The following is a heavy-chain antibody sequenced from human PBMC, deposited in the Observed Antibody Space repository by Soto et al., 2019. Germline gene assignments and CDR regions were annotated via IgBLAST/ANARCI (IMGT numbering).Heavy chain of an antibody. CDR2: ISAYNGNT. J-gene: IGHJ4*02. D-gene: IGHD3-22*01. Sequence: ASVKVSCKASGYTFTSYGISWVRQAPGQGLEWMGWISAYNGNTNYAQKLQCRVTMTTVTSTSTAYMELRSLRSDDTAVYYCARDPQVTYYYDIIGYYCDYWGQGSLVTVSS. V-gene: IGHV1-18*01. CDR1: GYTFTSYG. CDR3: ARDPQVTYYYDIIGYYCDY.